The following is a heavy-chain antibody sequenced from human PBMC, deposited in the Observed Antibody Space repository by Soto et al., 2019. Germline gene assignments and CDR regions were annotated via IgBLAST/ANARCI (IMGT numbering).Heavy chain of an antibody. D-gene: IGHD1-26*01. Sequence: GGSLRLSCAASGFTFNNYSMNWVRQAPGKGLEWVSYISSSGGSTYYADSVKGRFTISRDNSKNTLYLQMNSLRAEDTAVYYCAKDRGSGTYLRSFDYWGQGTLVTVSS. CDR2: ISSSGGST. CDR3: AKDRGSGTYLRSFDY. J-gene: IGHJ4*02. V-gene: IGHV3-23*01. CDR1: GFTFNNYS.